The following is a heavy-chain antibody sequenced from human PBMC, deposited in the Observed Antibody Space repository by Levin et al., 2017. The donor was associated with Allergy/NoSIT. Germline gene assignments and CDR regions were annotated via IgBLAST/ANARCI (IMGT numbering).Heavy chain of an antibody. D-gene: IGHD3-16*02. V-gene: IGHV3-23*01. CDR2: ISGSGGST. CDR3: AKVQGPDYDYVWGSYRDVYYFDY. CDR1: GFTFSSYA. J-gene: IGHJ4*02. Sequence: LSLTCAPSGFTFSSYAMSWVRQAPGKGLEWVSAISGSGGSTYYADSVKGRFTISRDNSKNTLYLQMNSLRAEDTAVYYCAKVQGPDYDYVWGSYRDVYYFDYWGQGTLVTVSS.